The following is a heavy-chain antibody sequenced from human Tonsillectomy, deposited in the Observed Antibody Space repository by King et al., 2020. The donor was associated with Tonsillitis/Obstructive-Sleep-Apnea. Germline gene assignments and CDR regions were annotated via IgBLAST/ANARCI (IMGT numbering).Heavy chain of an antibody. D-gene: IGHD3-10*01. CDR1: GGTFSSYG. J-gene: IGHJ6*03. CDR2: IIPIFGTV. CDR3: ARRDDYGSGNPRAYMDV. Sequence: QLVQSGAEVKKPGSSVKVFCKPSGGTFSSYGISWVRQAPGQGLEWMGGIIPIFGTVNYAQKFQGRVTITADEPTSTSYMELSSLRSEDTAVYYCARRDDYGSGNPRAYMDVWGKGTTVTVSS. V-gene: IGHV1-69*01.